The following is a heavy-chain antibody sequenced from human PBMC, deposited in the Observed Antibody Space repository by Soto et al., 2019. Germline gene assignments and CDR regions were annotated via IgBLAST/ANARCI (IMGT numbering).Heavy chain of an antibody. Sequence: GASVKVSCKASGYTFTSYGISWVRQAPGQGLEWMGWISAYNGNTNYAQKLQGRVTMTTDTSTSTACMELRSLRSDDTAVYYCARVGFGVVIGFDYWGQGTLVTVSS. D-gene: IGHD3-3*01. J-gene: IGHJ4*02. V-gene: IGHV1-18*01. CDR2: ISAYNGNT. CDR1: GYTFTSYG. CDR3: ARVGFGVVIGFDY.